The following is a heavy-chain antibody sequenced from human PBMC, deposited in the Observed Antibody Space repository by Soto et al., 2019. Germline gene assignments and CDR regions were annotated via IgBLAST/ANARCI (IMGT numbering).Heavy chain of an antibody. D-gene: IGHD2-2*01. V-gene: IGHV1-69*02. CDR3: ARGGGVVPAPMDV. Sequence: QVQLVQSGAEVKKPGSSVKVSCKASGGTFSSYTISWVRQAPGQGLEWMGRIIPILGIANYAQKFQGRVTVTADKSTSTAYMELSSLRSEDTAVYYCARGGGVVPAPMDVWGKGTTVTVSS. CDR1: GGTFSSYT. CDR2: IIPILGIA. J-gene: IGHJ6*03.